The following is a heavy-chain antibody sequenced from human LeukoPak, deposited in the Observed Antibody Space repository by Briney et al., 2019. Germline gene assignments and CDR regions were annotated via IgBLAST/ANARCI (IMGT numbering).Heavy chain of an antibody. CDR1: GFTFSSYS. CDR3: ARGSIVVDGFDI. CDR2: ISSSSSTI. V-gene: IGHV3-48*01. J-gene: IGHJ3*02. D-gene: IGHD3-22*01. Sequence: GGSLRLSCAASGFTFSSYSMNWVRQAPGKGLEWVSYISSSSSTIYYADSVKGRFTISRDNSKNTLYLQMNSLRAEDTAVYYCARGSIVVDGFDIWGPGTMVTVSS.